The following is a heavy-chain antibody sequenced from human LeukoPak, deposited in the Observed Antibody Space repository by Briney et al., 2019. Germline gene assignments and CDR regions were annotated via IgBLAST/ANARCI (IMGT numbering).Heavy chain of an antibody. CDR3: ARGEYCSGGSRYSAAFDI. Sequence: GGSLRLSCAASGFTFSSYWMHWVRQAPGKGLEWVSRIYSDGSSTNYADSVKGRFTISRDNAKDTLYLQMNSLRAEDTAVYYCARGEYCSGGSRYSAAFDIWGQGTMVTVSS. D-gene: IGHD2-15*01. CDR2: IYSDGSST. CDR1: GFTFSSYW. V-gene: IGHV3-74*01. J-gene: IGHJ3*02.